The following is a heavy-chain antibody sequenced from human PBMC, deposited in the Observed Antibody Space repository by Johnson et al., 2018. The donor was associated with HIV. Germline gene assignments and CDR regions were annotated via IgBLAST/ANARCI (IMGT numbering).Heavy chain of an antibody. J-gene: IGHJ3*01. D-gene: IGHD3-10*01. Sequence: VQLVESGGGVVQPGGSLRLSCAASGFTFSSYAMSWVRQAPGKGLEWVSSISDNGGSIYYADSVKGRFTSSRDNSKNTLYLQRNSLRPEDSAVYYCATLWFGEVSVYDAFDVWGQGTMVTVSS. CDR1: GFTFSSYA. CDR2: ISDNGGSI. V-gene: IGHV3-23*04. CDR3: ATLWFGEVSVYDAFDV.